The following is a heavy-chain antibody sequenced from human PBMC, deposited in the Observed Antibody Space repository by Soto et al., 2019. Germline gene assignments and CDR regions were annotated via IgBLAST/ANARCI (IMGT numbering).Heavy chain of an antibody. D-gene: IGHD3-10*01. J-gene: IGHJ4*02. Sequence: QLQLQELGPGLVKPSETLSLTCTVSGGSISSSSYYWGWIRQPPGKGLEWIGSIYYSGSTYYNPSLKSRVTISIDTSKNQFSLKLSSVTAADTAVYYCARVGALWFGEGGDYWGQGTLVTVSS. V-gene: IGHV4-39*01. CDR2: IYYSGST. CDR3: ARVGALWFGEGGDY. CDR1: GGSISSSSYY.